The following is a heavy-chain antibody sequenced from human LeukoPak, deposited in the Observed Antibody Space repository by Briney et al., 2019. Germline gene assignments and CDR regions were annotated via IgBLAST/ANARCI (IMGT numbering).Heavy chain of an antibody. J-gene: IGHJ5*02. CDR1: GYTLTGYY. CDR2: INPNSGGT. V-gene: IGHV1-2*04. D-gene: IGHD4-11*01. Sequence: ASVKVSCKASGYTLTGYYMHWVRQAPGQGLEWMGWINPNSGGTNYAQKFQGWVTMTRDTSISTAYMELSRLRSDDTAVYYCARDGDSNYFNWFDPWGQGTLVTVSS. CDR3: ARDGDSNYFNWFDP.